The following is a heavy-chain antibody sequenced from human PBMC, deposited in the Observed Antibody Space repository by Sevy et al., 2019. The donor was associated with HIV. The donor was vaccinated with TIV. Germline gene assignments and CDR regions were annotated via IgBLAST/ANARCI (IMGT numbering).Heavy chain of an antibody. CDR2: ISSSSSYI. D-gene: IGHD3-3*01. CDR1: GFTFSSYS. J-gene: IGHJ1*01. CDR3: AGGGWGFWSANGEYFQH. V-gene: IGHV3-21*01. Sequence: GGSLRLSCAASGFTFSSYSMNWVRQAPGKGLEWVSSISSSSSYIYYADSVKGRFTISRDNAKNSLYLQMNSLRAEDTAVYYCAGGGWGFWSANGEYFQHWGQGTLVTVSS.